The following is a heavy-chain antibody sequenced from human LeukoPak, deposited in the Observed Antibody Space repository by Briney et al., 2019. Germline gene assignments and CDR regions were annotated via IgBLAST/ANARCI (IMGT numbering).Heavy chain of an antibody. CDR2: IYTSGST. V-gene: IGHV4-61*02. J-gene: IGHJ3*02. CDR3: ASTGAGGAFDI. CDR1: GGSISSGSYY. Sequence: PSETLSLTCTVSGGSISSGSYYWSWIRQPAGKGLEWIGRIYTSGSTNYNPSLKSRVTISVDTSKNQFSLKLSSVTAADTAVYYCASTGAGGAFDIWGQGTMVTVSS. D-gene: IGHD7-27*01.